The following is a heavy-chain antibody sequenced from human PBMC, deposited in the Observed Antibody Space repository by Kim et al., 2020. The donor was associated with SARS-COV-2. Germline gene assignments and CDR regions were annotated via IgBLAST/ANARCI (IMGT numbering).Heavy chain of an antibody. V-gene: IGHV4-61*01. CDR2: IYYSGST. CDR1: GGSVSSGSYY. Sequence: SETLSLTCTVSGGSVSSGSYYWSWIRQPPGKGLEWIGYIYYSGSTNYNPSLKSRVTISVDTSKNQFSLKLSSVTAADTAVYYCARDGYYYYGMGVWGQGTTVTVSS. J-gene: IGHJ6*02. CDR3: ARDGYYYYGMGV.